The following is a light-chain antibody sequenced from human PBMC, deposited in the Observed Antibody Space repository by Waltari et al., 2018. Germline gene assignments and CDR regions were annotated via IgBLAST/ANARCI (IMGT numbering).Light chain of an antibody. CDR3: SSYTSTWV. Sequence: QSALTQSASVSGSPGQSITISCTGTSSAFAVVNYVSWYPQHPGKAPQLMSYDVSKWPSGVSTRFSGSKSGNTASLTISGLQAEDEADYYCSSYTSTWVFGGGTKLTVL. CDR2: DVS. V-gene: IGLV2-14*01. J-gene: IGLJ3*02. CDR1: SSAFAVVNY.